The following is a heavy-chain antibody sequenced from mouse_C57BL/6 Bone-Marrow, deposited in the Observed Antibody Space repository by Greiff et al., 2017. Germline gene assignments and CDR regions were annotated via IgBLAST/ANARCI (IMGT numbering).Heavy chain of an antibody. V-gene: IGHV1-72*01. Sequence: QVQLQQSGAELVRPGTSVKMSCKASGYTFTNYWIGWAKQRPGRGLEWIGRIDPNSGGTKYNEKFKSKATLTVDKPSSTAYMQLSSLTSEDSAVYYCARMVRSNHGDYWGQGTTLTVSS. CDR2: IDPNSGGT. J-gene: IGHJ2*01. CDR3: ARMVRSNHGDY. D-gene: IGHD2-1*01. CDR1: GYTFTNYW.